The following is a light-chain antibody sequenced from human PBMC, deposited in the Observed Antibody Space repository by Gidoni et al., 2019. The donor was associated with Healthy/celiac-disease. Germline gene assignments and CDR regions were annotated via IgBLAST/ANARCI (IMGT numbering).Light chain of an antibody. V-gene: IGKV1-39*01. CDR2: AAS. J-gene: IGKJ4*01. CDR3: QQSYSTRLT. Sequence: DIQMHQTPSSLSASVGDRVTITCRASQSISSYFNWYQQKPGKAPKLLIYAASSLQSGVPSRFSGSGSGTEFTLTISSLQPEDFATYYCQQSYSTRLTFGGGTKVEIK. CDR1: QSISSY.